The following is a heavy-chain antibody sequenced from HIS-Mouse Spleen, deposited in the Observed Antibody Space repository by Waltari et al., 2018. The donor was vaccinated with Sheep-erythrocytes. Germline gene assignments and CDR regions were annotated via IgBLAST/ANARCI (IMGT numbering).Heavy chain of an antibody. CDR3: ARAPSTGYDAFDI. CDR1: GFTFSSYW. J-gene: IGHJ3*02. CDR2: IKQEGSAK. Sequence: EVQLVESGGGLVQPGGSLRLSCAASGFTFSSYWMSWVRQAPGKGREWVAKIKQEGSAKYYVDSVKGRFTISRDNAKNSLYLQMNSLRAEDTAVYYCARAPSTGYDAFDIWGQGTMVTVSS. V-gene: IGHV3-7*01. D-gene: IGHD2-8*02.